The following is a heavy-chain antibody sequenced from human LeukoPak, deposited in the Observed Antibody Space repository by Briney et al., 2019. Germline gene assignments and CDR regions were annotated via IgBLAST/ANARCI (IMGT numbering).Heavy chain of an antibody. Sequence: SETLPLTCAVYGGSFSGYYWSWIRQPPGKGLEWIGEINHSGSTNYNPSLKSRVTISVDTSKNQFSLKLSSVTAADTAVYYCARRGSGWTGAFDIWGQGTVVTVSS. J-gene: IGHJ3*02. CDR1: GGSFSGYY. CDR2: INHSGST. CDR3: ARRGSGWTGAFDI. D-gene: IGHD6-19*01. V-gene: IGHV4-34*01.